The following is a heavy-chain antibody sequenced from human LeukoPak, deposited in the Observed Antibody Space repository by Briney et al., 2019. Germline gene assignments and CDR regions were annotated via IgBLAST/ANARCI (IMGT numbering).Heavy chain of an antibody. J-gene: IGHJ4*02. Sequence: PGGSLRLSCSASGFTFSSYAMHWVRQAPGKGLEYVSAISSNGGSTYYADSVKGRFTISRDNSKNTLYLQMSSLRAEDTAVYYCVKFYYYGSGSRIDYWGQGTLATVSS. CDR2: ISSNGGST. CDR3: VKFYYYGSGSRIDY. D-gene: IGHD3-10*01. CDR1: GFTFSSYA. V-gene: IGHV3-64D*06.